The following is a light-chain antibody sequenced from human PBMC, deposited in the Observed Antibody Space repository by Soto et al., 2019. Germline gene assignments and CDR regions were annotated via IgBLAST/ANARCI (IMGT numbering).Light chain of an antibody. CDR1: QDISNY. CDR2: DAS. CDR3: QQYDNPLFT. J-gene: IGKJ5*01. V-gene: IGKV1-33*01. Sequence: DIQMTQSPSSLSASVGDRVTITCQASQDISNYLNWYQQKPGKAPKLLIYDASNLETGAPSRFSGSGSGTDFTFTISSLQSQDISTYYCQQYDNPLFTFGQGTRLEI.